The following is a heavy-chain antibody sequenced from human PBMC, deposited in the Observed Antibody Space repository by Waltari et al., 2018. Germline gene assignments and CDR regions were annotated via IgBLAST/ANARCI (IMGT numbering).Heavy chain of an antibody. V-gene: IGHV4-39*01. CDR2: IYYSGNT. D-gene: IGHD1-26*01. CDR3: ARSGTYRGYFDY. Sequence: QLQLQESGPGLVKPSETLSLTCTVSGGSIGSSNNYLGWIRQPPGKGLEWIGSIYYSGNTYYNPSLKSRVTISVDTAKNQFSLRLSSATAADTAVYYCARSGTYRGYFDYWGQGTLVTVSS. CDR1: GGSIGSSNNY. J-gene: IGHJ4*02.